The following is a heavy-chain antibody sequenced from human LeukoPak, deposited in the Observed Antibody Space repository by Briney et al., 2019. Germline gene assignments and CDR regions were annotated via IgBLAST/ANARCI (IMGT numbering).Heavy chain of an antibody. CDR1: GGSISSYY. CDR2: ISYSGDI. V-gene: IGHV4-59*01. D-gene: IGHD2-2*01. Sequence: PSETLSLTCTVSGGSISSYYWSWIRQPPGKGLEWIAYISYSGDITYNPSLKGRVTISIDSSKNQFSLYLRSVTAADTAVHYCARRISTMTQFDYWGQGTLVTVSS. CDR3: ARRISTMTQFDY. J-gene: IGHJ4*02.